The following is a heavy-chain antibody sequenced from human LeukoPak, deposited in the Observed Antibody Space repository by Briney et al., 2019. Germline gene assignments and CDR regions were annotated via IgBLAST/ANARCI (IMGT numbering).Heavy chain of an antibody. D-gene: IGHD4-11*01. Sequence: ASVKVSCKASGYTFSTFYVHWARQAPGQGLEWMGMIRPSDGSTRYAEKFQGRVTMTRDTSTSTVYMEVSRLKSEDTAVYYCASTGPTVQHFDYWGQGTLVTVSS. CDR3: ASTGPTVQHFDY. V-gene: IGHV1-46*01. CDR1: GYTFSTFY. CDR2: IRPSDGST. J-gene: IGHJ4*02.